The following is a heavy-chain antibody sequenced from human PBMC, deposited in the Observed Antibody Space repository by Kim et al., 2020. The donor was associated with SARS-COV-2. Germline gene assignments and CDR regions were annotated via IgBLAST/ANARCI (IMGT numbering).Heavy chain of an antibody. J-gene: IGHJ6*02. CDR3: ARGNYDILTGYHYYNYYYGMDV. V-gene: IGHV4-59*01. Sequence: SETLSLTCTVSGGSISSYYWSWIRQPPGKGLEWIGYIYYSGSTNNNPSLKSRVTIPVDTSKNQFSLTLSSVTAADTAGYYCARGNYDILTGYHYYNYYYGMDVWGQGTTVTVSS. CDR1: GGSISSYY. CDR2: IYYSGST. D-gene: IGHD3-9*01.